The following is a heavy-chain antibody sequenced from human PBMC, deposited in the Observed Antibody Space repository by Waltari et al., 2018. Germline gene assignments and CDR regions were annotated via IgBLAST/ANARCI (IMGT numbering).Heavy chain of an antibody. CDR1: GFTFSSFG. V-gene: IGHV3-33*01. J-gene: IGHJ5*02. Sequence: VQLVESGGGVVQPGGSLRLSWEAFGFTFSSFGMHWVRQAPGKGPEWVSLICDDEGRTDYADSVKGRFTVFSDKPKDTINLQMNRLRAEDTAVYYCVRGSRYTPSDLWGQGTLVTVSA. CDR2: ICDDEGRT. CDR3: VRGSRYTPSDL. D-gene: IGHD3-16*02.